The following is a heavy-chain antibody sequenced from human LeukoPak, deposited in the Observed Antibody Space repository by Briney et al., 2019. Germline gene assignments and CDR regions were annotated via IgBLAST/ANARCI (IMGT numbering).Heavy chain of an antibody. CDR2: LYNGGTT. CDR1: GFTVSSYY. V-gene: IGHV3-53*01. CDR3: AREPGTDYRKYYFDY. Sequence: GGSLRLSCAASGFTVSSYYMSWVRQAPDMGLEWVSVLYNGGTTYYADSVKGRFTISRDNSKNTVYLQMGSLRGEDTAVYYCAREPGTDYRKYYFDYWGQGTLVTVSS. J-gene: IGHJ4*02. D-gene: IGHD3/OR15-3a*01.